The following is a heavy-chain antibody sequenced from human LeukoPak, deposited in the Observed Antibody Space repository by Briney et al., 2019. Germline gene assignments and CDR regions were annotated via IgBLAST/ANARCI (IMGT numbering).Heavy chain of an antibody. J-gene: IGHJ4*02. CDR3: ARDTTGPLDY. CDR2: ISSSGSTI. D-gene: IGHD1-1*01. V-gene: IGHV3-11*01. Sequence: GGSLRLSCATSGFTFSDYYMSWIRQAPGKGLEWISYISSSGSTIYYAGSVKGRFTISGDNAKNSLFLQMNSLSVEDTAVYYCARDTTGPLDYWGQGTLVTVSS. CDR1: GFTFSDYY.